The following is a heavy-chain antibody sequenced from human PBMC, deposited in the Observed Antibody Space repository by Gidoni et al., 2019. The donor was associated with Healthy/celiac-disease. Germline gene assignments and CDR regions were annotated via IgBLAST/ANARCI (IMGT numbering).Heavy chain of an antibody. Sequence: EVQLVESGGGLGQPGGSLRLSGADAGVTVSGYWLSWVRQAPGKGLEWVANIKQDGSDKYSVDSVKGRFTISRDNAKNSLYLQMNSLRAEDTAVYYCARKIAARLDYYGMDVWGQGTTVTVSS. CDR1: GVTVSGYW. CDR3: ARKIAARLDYYGMDV. D-gene: IGHD6-6*01. V-gene: IGHV3-7*03. CDR2: IKQDGSDK. J-gene: IGHJ6*02.